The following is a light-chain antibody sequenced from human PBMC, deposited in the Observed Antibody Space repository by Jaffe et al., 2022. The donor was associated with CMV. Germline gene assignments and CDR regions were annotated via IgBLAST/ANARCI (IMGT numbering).Light chain of an antibody. CDR2: GTS. V-gene: IGKV3-20*01. CDR3: QQYSSSPMYT. Sequence: EIVLTQSPGTLSLSPGERASLSCRASQIVSSNLLTWYQQKPGQAPRLLIYGTSYRATGIPARFSGSGSGRDFTLTISRLEPEDFAVYYCQQYSSSPMYTFGQGTKVEI. CDR1: QIVSSNL. J-gene: IGKJ2*01.